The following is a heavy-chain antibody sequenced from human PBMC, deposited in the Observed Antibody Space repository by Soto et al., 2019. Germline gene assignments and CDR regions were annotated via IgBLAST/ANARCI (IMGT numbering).Heavy chain of an antibody. D-gene: IGHD4-17*01. CDR1: GFTFSDYY. CDR2: ISSSGSTI. Sequence: GGSLRLSCAASGFTFSDYYMSWIRQAPGKGLEWVSYISSSGSTIYYADSVKGRFTISRDNAKNSLYLQMNSLRAEDTAVYYCGRVKWTTLPLGGMDVWGQGTTVTVSS. J-gene: IGHJ6*01. CDR3: GRVKWTTLPLGGMDV. V-gene: IGHV3-11*01.